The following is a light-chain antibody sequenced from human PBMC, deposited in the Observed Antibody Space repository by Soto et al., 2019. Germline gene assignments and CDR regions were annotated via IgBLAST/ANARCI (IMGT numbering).Light chain of an antibody. Sequence: DIQMTQSPSSVSASVGDSVTSTCRASQGVSDWVAWYQQKPGEAPKLLIYGSSSLLSGVPSRFSGTRSGTDFTLTISSLQPEDFATYYCQQANSYPWTCGQGHKGDIK. CDR2: GSS. J-gene: IGKJ1*01. CDR3: QQANSYPWT. V-gene: IGKV1-12*01. CDR1: QGVSDW.